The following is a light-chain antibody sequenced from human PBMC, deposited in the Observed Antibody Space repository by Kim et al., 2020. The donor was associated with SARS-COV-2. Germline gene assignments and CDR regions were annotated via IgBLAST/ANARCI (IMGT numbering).Light chain of an antibody. CDR3: QSYEATNQV. CDR2: EDY. V-gene: IGLV6-57*01. J-gene: IGLJ3*02. Sequence: GRTVTISCTRTGGNIAINFVQSYQQRTGSSPTIVSYEDYQRPSGVPVLFAGSIDRAANSASLSISGLKTENVADYYCQSYEATNQVFGGGTQLTV. CDR1: GGNIAINF.